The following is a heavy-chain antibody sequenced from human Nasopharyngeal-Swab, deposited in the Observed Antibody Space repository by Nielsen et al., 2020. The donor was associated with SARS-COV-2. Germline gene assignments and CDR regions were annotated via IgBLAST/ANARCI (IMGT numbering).Heavy chain of an antibody. V-gene: IGHV3-23*01. CDR2: ISGSGGST. CDR3: AKGVLGSPSHY. Sequence: GESLKISCAASGFTFSSYAMSWVRQAPGKGLEWVSAISGSGGSTYYADSVKGRFTISRDNSKNTLYLQMNSLRAEDTAVYYCAKGVLGSPSHYWGQGTLVTVSS. J-gene: IGHJ4*02. CDR1: GFTFSSYA. D-gene: IGHD1-26*01.